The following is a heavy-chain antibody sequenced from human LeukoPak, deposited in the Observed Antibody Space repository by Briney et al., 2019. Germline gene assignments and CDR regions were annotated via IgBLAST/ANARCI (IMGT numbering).Heavy chain of an antibody. D-gene: IGHD1-26*01. Sequence: GRPLRLSCAASGFTFSSYGMHWVRQAPGKGLEWVAVISYDGSNKYHADSVKGRFTISRDNSKNTLYLQLSSLRAEDTAVYFCAKGRIMGATHAEYSQHSGQGTLVSVSS. V-gene: IGHV3-30*18. CDR2: ISYDGSNK. CDR3: AKGRIMGATHAEYSQH. J-gene: IGHJ1*01. CDR1: GFTFSSYG.